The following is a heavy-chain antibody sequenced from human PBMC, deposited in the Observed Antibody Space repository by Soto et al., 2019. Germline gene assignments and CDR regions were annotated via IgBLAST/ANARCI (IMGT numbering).Heavy chain of an antibody. D-gene: IGHD1-26*01. CDR1: GFTFSSYE. CDR2: ISSSGSTI. Sequence: PGGSLRLSCAASGFTFSSYEMNWVRQAPGKGLEWVPYISSSGSTIYYADSVKGRFTISRDNAKNSLYLQMNSLRAEDTAVYYCARDSATDWFDPWGQGTLVTV. V-gene: IGHV3-48*03. CDR3: ARDSATDWFDP. J-gene: IGHJ5*02.